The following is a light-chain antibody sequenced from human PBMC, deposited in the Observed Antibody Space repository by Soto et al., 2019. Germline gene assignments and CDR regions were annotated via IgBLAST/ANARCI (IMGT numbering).Light chain of an antibody. CDR1: QSVSSY. CDR2: DAS. Sequence: EIVLTQSPATLSLSPGERATLYCRASQSVSSYLAWYQQKPGQAPRLLIYDASTRATDIPDRFSGSGSGTEFTLTISSLKSEDFAVYYCQQYHDWPPWTFGQGTKVDIK. J-gene: IGKJ1*01. V-gene: IGKV3-15*01. CDR3: QQYHDWPPWT.